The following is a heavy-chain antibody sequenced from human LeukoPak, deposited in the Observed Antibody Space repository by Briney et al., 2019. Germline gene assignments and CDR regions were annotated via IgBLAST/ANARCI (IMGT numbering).Heavy chain of an antibody. CDR1: GFTFSSYE. D-gene: IGHD3-22*01. CDR3: ARDRYYYDSSGYSRLDY. CDR2: ITSSGSTI. Sequence: GGSLRLSCAASGFTFSSYEMNWVRQAPGKGLEWVSYITSSGSTIYYADSVKGRFTISRDNAKNSLYLQMNSLRAEDTAVYYCARDRYYYDSSGYSRLDYWGQGTLVTVSS. V-gene: IGHV3-48*03. J-gene: IGHJ4*02.